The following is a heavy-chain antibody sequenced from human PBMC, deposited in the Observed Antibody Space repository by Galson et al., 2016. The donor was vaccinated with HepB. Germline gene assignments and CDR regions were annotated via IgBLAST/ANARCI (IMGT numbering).Heavy chain of an antibody. CDR1: GFTFTDYY. CDR2: ISSSGSAV. J-gene: IGHJ5*02. V-gene: IGHV3-11*01. CDR3: ARDLPRDGGWLDP. Sequence: SLRLSCAASGFTFTDYYMSWIRQAPGRGLEWVSYISSSGSAVYYADSVKGRFTISRDNAKNSLYLQMNSLRAEDTAVYFCARDLPRDGGWLDPWGPGTLVTVSS. D-gene: IGHD3-10*01.